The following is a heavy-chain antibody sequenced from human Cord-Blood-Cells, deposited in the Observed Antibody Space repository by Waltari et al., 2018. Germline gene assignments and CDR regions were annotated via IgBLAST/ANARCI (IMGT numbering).Heavy chain of an antibody. V-gene: IGHV1-24*01. J-gene: IGHJ4*02. CDR2: FDPEDGET. D-gene: IGHD1-26*01. Sequence: QVQLVQSGAEVKKPGASVKVSCKVSGYTLTELSMHWVRQAPGKGLEWMGGFDPEDGETIYAEKFPGRVTMTEDTSTDTAYMELSSLRSEDTAVYYCATGQGGGSYSLTFDYWGQGTLVTVSS. CDR3: ATGQGGGSYSLTFDY. CDR1: GYTLTELS.